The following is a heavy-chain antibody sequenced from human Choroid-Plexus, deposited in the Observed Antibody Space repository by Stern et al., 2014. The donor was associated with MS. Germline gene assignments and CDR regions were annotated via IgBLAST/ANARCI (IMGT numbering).Heavy chain of an antibody. Sequence: MQLVGSGGGVVKPGRPLRLSCVASGFTFGSCAMHWVRQAPGKGLEWVAGLSYDGSNKYYADSVKGRFTISRDNSQNTLYMQMSSLRPEDTAVYYCAKDRQYLTYFFDHWGQGSLVTVSS. D-gene: IGHD2/OR15-2a*01. J-gene: IGHJ5*02. CDR2: LSYDGSNK. CDR1: GFTFGSCA. CDR3: AKDRQYLTYFFDH. V-gene: IGHV3-30*18.